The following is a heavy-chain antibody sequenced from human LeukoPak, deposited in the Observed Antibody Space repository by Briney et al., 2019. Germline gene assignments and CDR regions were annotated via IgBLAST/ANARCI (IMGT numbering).Heavy chain of an antibody. CDR2: IIPIFGTA. Sequence: SVTVSCKASGGTFSNYAISWVRQAPGQGLEWMGGIIPIFGTASYAQKFQGRVTITADESTSTAYMELSSLRSEDTAVYYCARDLGDSFDYWGQGTLVTVSS. CDR1: GGTFSNYA. V-gene: IGHV1-69*01. D-gene: IGHD3-10*01. J-gene: IGHJ4*02. CDR3: ARDLGDSFDY.